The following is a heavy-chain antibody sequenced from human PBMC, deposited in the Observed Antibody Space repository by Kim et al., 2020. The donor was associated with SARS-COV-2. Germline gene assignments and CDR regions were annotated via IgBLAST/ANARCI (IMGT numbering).Heavy chain of an antibody. Sequence: ASVKVSCKASGYTFTGYYMHWVRQAPGQGLEWMGWINPNSGGTNYAQKFQGRVTMTRDTSISTAYMELSRLRSDDTAVYYCARALVPSMVRGLAYYYYGMDVWGQGTTVTVSS. CDR2: INPNSGGT. J-gene: IGHJ6*02. CDR3: ARALVPSMVRGLAYYYYGMDV. D-gene: IGHD3-10*01. CDR1: GYTFTGYY. V-gene: IGHV1-2*02.